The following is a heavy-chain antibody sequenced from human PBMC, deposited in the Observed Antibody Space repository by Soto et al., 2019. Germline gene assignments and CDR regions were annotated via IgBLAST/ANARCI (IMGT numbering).Heavy chain of an antibody. CDR1: GGSISSYY. Sequence: PSETLSLTCTVSGGSISSYYWSWIRQPPGKGLEWIGYIYYSGSTNYNPSLKSRVTISVDTSKNPFSLKLSSVTAADTAVYYCARVDSSGYYYEYFDYWGQGTLFTVSS. D-gene: IGHD3-22*01. CDR3: ARVDSSGYYYEYFDY. V-gene: IGHV4-59*01. J-gene: IGHJ4*02. CDR2: IYYSGST.